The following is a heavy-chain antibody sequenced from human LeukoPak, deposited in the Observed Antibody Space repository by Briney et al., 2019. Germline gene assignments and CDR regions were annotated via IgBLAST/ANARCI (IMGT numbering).Heavy chain of an antibody. D-gene: IGHD2/OR15-2a*01. V-gene: IGHV4-4*07. J-gene: IGHJ5*02. CDR1: GGYTGSHY. CDR2: ISPGGTT. CDR3: ARDFYASGFYFWFDP. Sequence: SETLSLTCTVSGGYTGSHYWSWIRQPAGKGLEWIGRISPGGTTHYNPSLGSRVTMSVDTSKNYFSLRLSSATAADTAVYYCARDFYASGFYFWFDPWGQGMLVTVSS.